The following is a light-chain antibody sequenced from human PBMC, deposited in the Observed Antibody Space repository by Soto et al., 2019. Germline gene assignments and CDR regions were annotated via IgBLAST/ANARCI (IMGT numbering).Light chain of an antibody. Sequence: QSALTQPASVSGSPGQSITISCTGNSSDVGSYNLVSWYQQHPGKAPKLMIYEGSKRPSGVSNRFSGSKSGNTASLTISGLQAEDEADYYCCSYAGSSTFNVFGTWTKVTVL. CDR2: EGS. CDR1: SSDVGSYNL. CDR3: CSYAGSSTFNV. V-gene: IGLV2-23*01. J-gene: IGLJ1*01.